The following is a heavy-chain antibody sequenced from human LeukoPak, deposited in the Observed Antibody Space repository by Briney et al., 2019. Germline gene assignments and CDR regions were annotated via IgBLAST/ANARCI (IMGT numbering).Heavy chain of an antibody. J-gene: IGHJ5*02. Sequence: ASVKVSYKASGYTFTTLDINWVRQATGQGLEWMGWINPNSGNRGYAQKFQGRVTITRDTSISTAYMELSSLRSEDTAVYYCARGLPLRRAAAGRKGWFDPWGQGTLVTVSS. CDR3: ARGLPLRRAAAGRKGWFDP. CDR2: INPNSGNR. CDR1: GYTFTTLD. D-gene: IGHD6-13*01. V-gene: IGHV1-8*03.